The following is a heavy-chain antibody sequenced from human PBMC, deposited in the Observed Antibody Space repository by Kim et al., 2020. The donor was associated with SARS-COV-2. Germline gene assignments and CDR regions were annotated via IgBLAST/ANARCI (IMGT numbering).Heavy chain of an antibody. Sequence: GGSLRLSCAASGFTFSSYSMNWVRQAPGKGLEWVSSISSSSSYIYYADSVKGRFTISRDNAKKSLYLQMTSLRAEDTAVYYCARDVYYYGSGTGGGYYYYYGMDIWGQRTTVTVSS. CDR2: ISSSSSYI. CDR3: ARDVYYYGSGTGGGYYYYYGMDI. J-gene: IGHJ6*02. D-gene: IGHD3-10*01. V-gene: IGHV3-21*01. CDR1: GFTFSSYS.